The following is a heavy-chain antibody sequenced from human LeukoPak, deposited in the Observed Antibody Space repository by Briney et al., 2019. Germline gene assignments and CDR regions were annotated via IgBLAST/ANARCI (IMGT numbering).Heavy chain of an antibody. CDR2: INHSGRT. D-gene: IGHD6-13*01. V-gene: IGHV4-34*01. CDR1: GGSFSGYY. Sequence: SETLSLTCAVYGGSFSGYYWSWIRQSPDKGLEWIGEINHSGRTNYNPSLKSRVTISIDTSKNQFSLKLSSVTAADTAVYYCARVGPGIAAAGTDYYYYMDVWGKGTTVTVSS. J-gene: IGHJ6*03. CDR3: ARVGPGIAAAGTDYYYYMDV.